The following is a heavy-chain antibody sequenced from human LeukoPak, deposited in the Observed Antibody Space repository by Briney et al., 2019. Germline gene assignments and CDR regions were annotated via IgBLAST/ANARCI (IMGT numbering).Heavy chain of an antibody. Sequence: ASEALSLTCAVYGVSFSGYYWSWIRQPPGKGLEWMGEINHSGSTNYNPSLKSRVTISVDTSKNQFSLKLSSVTAADTAVYYCARGKAGDYVWGSYRYTGVLFDYWGQGTLVTVSS. CDR2: INHSGST. J-gene: IGHJ4*02. D-gene: IGHD3-16*02. V-gene: IGHV4-34*01. CDR1: GVSFSGYY. CDR3: ARGKAGDYVWGSYRYTGVLFDY.